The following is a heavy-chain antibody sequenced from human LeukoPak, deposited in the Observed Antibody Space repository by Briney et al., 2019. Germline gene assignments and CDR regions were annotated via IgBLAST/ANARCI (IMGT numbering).Heavy chain of an antibody. D-gene: IGHD3-22*01. CDR1: GGSITSGGYY. Sequence: SQTLSLTCTVSGGSITSGGYYWTWIRQHPGQGLEWIGYIYYSGSTYYNPSLKSRVTMSVDTSKNQFSLKLSSVTAADTVVYYCARGGYYDSSDYYTFDYWGQGALVTVSS. V-gene: IGHV4-31*03. CDR3: ARGGYYDSSDYYTFDY. CDR2: IYYSGST. J-gene: IGHJ4*02.